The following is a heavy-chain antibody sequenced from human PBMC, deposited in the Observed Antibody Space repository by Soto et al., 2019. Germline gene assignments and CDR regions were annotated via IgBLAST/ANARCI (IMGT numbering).Heavy chain of an antibody. CDR2: ISPGSRYP. Sequence: CGSLRLSCVGSGFTFGDSYMSWIRQAPGKGLEWLSYISPGSRYPAYADSVKGRFTISRDNAKRSLYLQMMSLTAEDTAIYYCVRGGGGGLFDPWGQGTMVTVSS. D-gene: IGHD2-15*01. V-gene: IGHV3-11*06. CDR1: GFTFGDSY. CDR3: VRGGGGGLFDP. J-gene: IGHJ5*02.